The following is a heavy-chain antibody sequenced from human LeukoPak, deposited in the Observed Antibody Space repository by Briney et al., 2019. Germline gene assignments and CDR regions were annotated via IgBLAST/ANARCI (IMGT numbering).Heavy chain of an antibody. Sequence: GGSLRLSCAASGFTFSDYYRSWIRQAPGKGLERVSYTSSSGSTIYYADSVKGRFTISRDNAKNSLYLQMNSLRAEDTAVYSCARELDLYNWNYGGGYYFDYWGQGTLVTVSS. CDR2: TSSSGSTI. D-gene: IGHD1-7*01. J-gene: IGHJ4*02. V-gene: IGHV3-11*04. CDR3: ARELDLYNWNYGGGYYFDY. CDR1: GFTFSDYY.